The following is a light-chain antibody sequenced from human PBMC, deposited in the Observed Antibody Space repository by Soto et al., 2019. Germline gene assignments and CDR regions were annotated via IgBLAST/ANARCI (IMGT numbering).Light chain of an antibody. CDR1: SSNIGRNT. J-gene: IGLJ1*01. V-gene: IGLV1-44*01. Sequence: QAVLTQPPSASGTPGQRVTISCSGSSSNIGRNTLNWYQHLPGTAPKLLIYSDNQRPSGVPDRFSGSKSGASASLAISGLQSEDEADYYCAAWDDRLNAYVFGTGTKLTVL. CDR3: AAWDDRLNAYV. CDR2: SDN.